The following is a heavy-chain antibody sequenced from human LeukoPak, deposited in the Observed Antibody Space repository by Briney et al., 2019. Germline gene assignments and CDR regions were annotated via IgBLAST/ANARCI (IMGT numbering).Heavy chain of an antibody. CDR3: ARAATTGTTDY. CDR2: INQDGGET. Sequence: PGGPLRLSCVASGFTFSNYWMSWVRQVPGKGLEWVANINQDGGETYYVDSVQGRFTISRDNAKNSLYLQMNSLRAEDTALYSCARAATTGTTDYWGQGTLLTVSS. V-gene: IGHV3-7*01. CDR1: GFTFSNYW. D-gene: IGHD1-1*01. J-gene: IGHJ4*02.